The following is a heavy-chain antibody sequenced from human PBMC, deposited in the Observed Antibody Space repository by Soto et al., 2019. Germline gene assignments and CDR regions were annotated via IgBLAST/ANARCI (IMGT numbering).Heavy chain of an antibody. CDR3: ARDDCSSTSCPYNWFDP. D-gene: IGHD2-2*01. V-gene: IGHV1-18*01. CDR2: ISAYNGDM. J-gene: IGHJ5*02. Sequence: GASVKVSCKASGYTFTSYGISWVLQAPGQGLEWMGWISAYNGDMKYSQKFQGRVTITRDTSASTAYMELSSLRSEDTAVYYCARDDCSSTSCPYNWFDPWGQGTLVTVSS. CDR1: GYTFTSYG.